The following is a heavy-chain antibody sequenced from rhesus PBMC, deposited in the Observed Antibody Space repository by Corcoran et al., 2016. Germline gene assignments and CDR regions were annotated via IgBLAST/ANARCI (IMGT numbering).Heavy chain of an antibody. V-gene: IGHV4-106*01. Sequence: QVQLQESGPGLVKPSETLSLTCAVSGGSISDDYYWSWIRQPPGKGLEWIGYIYGRGGGTNYNPSLKNRVTISIDTSKNQCSLKLSSVTAADTAVYYCASPIAAVRYYFDYWGQGVLVTVSS. CDR1: GGSISDDYY. CDR2: IYGRGGGT. D-gene: IGHD6-25*01. J-gene: IGHJ4*01. CDR3: ASPIAAVRYYFDY.